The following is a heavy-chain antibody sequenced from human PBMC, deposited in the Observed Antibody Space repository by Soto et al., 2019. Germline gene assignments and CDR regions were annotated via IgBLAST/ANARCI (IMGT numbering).Heavy chain of an antibody. V-gene: IGHV3-64*04. CDR2: IFSSGDTT. Sequence: GGSLRLSCSASGFTFSSYAMHWVRQAPGKGLECVSAIFSSGDTTHYADSVKGRFTISRDNSKNTLYLQMNSLRVEDTAVYYCARVQDPGGSNMIFNYWGQGTLVTVSS. D-gene: IGHD3-10*01. J-gene: IGHJ4*02. CDR1: GFTFSSYA. CDR3: ARVQDPGGSNMIFNY.